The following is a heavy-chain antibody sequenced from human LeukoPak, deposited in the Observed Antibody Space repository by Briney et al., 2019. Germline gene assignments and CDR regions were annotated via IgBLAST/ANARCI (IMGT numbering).Heavy chain of an antibody. D-gene: IGHD3-22*01. J-gene: IGHJ4*02. CDR2: VWYDGSKT. CDR1: GFTFSSYA. CDR3: ARGVDYYDSGGTMYY. V-gene: IGHV3-33*01. Sequence: GGSLRLSCAASGFTFSSYAMHWVRQAPGKGLEWVAVVWYDGSKTYSADSVKGRITISRDDSKNTLYLQMDSLRAEDTAVYYCARGVDYYDSGGTMYYWGQGTLVTVSS.